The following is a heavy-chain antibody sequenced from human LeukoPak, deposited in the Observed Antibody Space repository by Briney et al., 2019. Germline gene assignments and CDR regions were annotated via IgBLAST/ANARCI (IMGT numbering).Heavy chain of an antibody. CDR2: ISAYNGNT. J-gene: IGHJ6*03. CDR3: ARASNGAYGDYVNYYYYYMDV. Sequence: GASVKVSCKASGYTFTSYGISWVRQAPGQGLEWMGWISAYNGNTNYAQKLQGRVTMTTDTSTSTAYMELRSLRSDDTAVYYCARASNGAYGDYVNYYYYYMDVWGKGTTVTISS. V-gene: IGHV1-18*01. D-gene: IGHD4-17*01. CDR1: GYTFTSYG.